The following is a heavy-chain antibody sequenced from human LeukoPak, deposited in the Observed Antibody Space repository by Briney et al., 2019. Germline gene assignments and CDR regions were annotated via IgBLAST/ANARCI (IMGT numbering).Heavy chain of an antibody. D-gene: IGHD7-27*01. Sequence: ASVKVSCQASGFXFTGYYIHWVRQAPGQGLEWMGWINPNSGGTNYAQKFQGRVTMTRDTSITTAYMELSRLSSDDTAVYYCARDWVTGTPSVYWGQGTLVTVSS. CDR1: GFXFTGYY. J-gene: IGHJ4*02. V-gene: IGHV1-2*02. CDR3: ARDWVTGTPSVY. CDR2: INPNSGGT.